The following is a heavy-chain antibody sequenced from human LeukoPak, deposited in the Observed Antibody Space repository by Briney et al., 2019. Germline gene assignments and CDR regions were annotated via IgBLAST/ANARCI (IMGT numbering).Heavy chain of an antibody. J-gene: IGHJ5*02. CDR3: ARDHVTLKYGSSWFPANWFDL. CDR1: GYTFTDYY. D-gene: IGHD6-13*01. V-gene: IGHV1-2*02. Sequence: ASVKVSCKASGYTFTDYYIHWLRQAPGQGLEWLGWINPNSGGTNYAQSFQGRVTMTRDTSISTAYMELSRLRSDDTAVYYCARDHVTLKYGSSWFPANWFDLWVQGTLVTVSS. CDR2: INPNSGGT.